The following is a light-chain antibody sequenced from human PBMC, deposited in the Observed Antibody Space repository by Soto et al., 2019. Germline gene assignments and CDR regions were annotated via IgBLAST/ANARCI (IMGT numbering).Light chain of an antibody. V-gene: IGLV2-23*02. J-gene: IGLJ2*01. CDR2: EVN. CDR1: SSDVGKYTF. CDR3: CLYGGSNNYVV. Sequence: QSVLTQPASVSGAPGQSITISCTGTSSDVGKYTFVSWYGQHPGKAPKLIIFEVNKRPSGVSNRFSGSKSGNTASLTISGRQAADEANDYCCLYGGSNNYVVFGGGTQLTVL.